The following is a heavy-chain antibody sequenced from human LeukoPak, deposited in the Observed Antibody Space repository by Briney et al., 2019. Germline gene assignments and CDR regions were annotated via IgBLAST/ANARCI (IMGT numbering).Heavy chain of an antibody. D-gene: IGHD3-22*01. V-gene: IGHV4-34*01. CDR1: GGSFSDYY. J-gene: IGHJ6*03. CDR3: ARVILTGGTKYYYDGSGWRSPNNYYMDV. CDR2: INHSGST. Sequence: SETLSLTCAVYGGSFSDYYWNWIRQPPGKGLEWIGEINHSGSTNYNPSLKSRVTISVDTSKNQFSLKLNSVTAADTAVYYCARVILTGGTKYYYDGSGWRSPNNYYMDVWGKGTTVTVSS.